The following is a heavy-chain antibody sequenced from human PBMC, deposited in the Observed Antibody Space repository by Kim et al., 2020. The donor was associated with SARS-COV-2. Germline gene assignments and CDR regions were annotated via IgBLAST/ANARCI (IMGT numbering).Heavy chain of an antibody. D-gene: IGHD5-12*01. J-gene: IGHJ4*02. V-gene: IGHV4-59*01. CDR1: GGSISSYY. CDR3: ARLGLVRSGYRDNYFDY. CDR2: IYYSGST. Sequence: SETLSLTCTVSGGSISSYYWSWIRQPPGKGLEWIGYIYYSGSTNYNPSLKSRVTISVDTSKNQFSLKLSSVTAADTAVYYCARLGLVRSGYRDNYFDYWGQGTLVTVSS.